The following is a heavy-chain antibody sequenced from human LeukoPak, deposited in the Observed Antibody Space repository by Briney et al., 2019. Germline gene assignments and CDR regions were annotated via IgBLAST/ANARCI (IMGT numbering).Heavy chain of an antibody. J-gene: IGHJ4*02. D-gene: IGHD2-15*01. V-gene: IGHV3-49*04. CDR2: IRSKAYGGTT. CDR1: GFSLGDYA. Sequence: SGGSLRLSCTASGFSLGDYAMSWVRQAPGKGLEWIGFIRSKAYGGTTEYAASVKGRLIISRDDSKSIADLQMNSLKAEDTAVYYCTRDIDADYVDYWGQGTLVTVSS. CDR3: TRDIDADYVDY.